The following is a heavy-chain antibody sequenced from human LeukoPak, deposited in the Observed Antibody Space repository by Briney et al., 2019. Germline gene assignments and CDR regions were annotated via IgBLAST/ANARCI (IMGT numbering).Heavy chain of an antibody. D-gene: IGHD2-2*01. CDR2: INWNGGST. CDR3: ARETSPPYQLPTHYYGMDV. Sequence: GGSLRLSCAASGFTFDDYGMSWVRQAPGKGLEWVSGINWNGGSTGYTDSVKGRFTISRDNAKNSLYLQMNSLRAEDTAVYYCARETSPPYQLPTHYYGMDVWGQGTTVTVSS. CDR1: GFTFDDYG. V-gene: IGHV3-20*04. J-gene: IGHJ6*02.